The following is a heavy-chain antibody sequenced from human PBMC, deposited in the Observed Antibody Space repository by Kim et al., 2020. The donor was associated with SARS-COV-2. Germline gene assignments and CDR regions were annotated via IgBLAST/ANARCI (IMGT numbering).Heavy chain of an antibody. CDR3: ARVREWELLDNYYYYMDV. Sequence: SVKVSCKASGGTFSSYAISWVRQAPGQGLEWMGGIIPIFGTANYAQKFQGRVTITADESTSTAYMELSSLRSEDTAVYYCARVREWELLDNYYYYMDVWGKGTTVTVSS. D-gene: IGHD1-26*01. V-gene: IGHV1-69*13. J-gene: IGHJ6*03. CDR2: IIPIFGTA. CDR1: GGTFSSYA.